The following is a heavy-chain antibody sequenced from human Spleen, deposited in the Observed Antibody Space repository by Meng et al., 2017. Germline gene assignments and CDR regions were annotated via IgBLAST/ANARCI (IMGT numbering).Heavy chain of an antibody. V-gene: IGHV1-2*02. CDR2: INPNSGGT. CDR1: GYTFTGYY. Sequence: ASVKVSCKASGYTFTGYYMHWVRQAPGQGLEWMGWINPNSGGTHYTQNFQGRVTMTRDTSISTAYMELRRVRSDDTAVYYCARSVVITSEINYWGQGTLVTVSS. D-gene: IGHD3-22*01. J-gene: IGHJ4*02. CDR3: ARSVVITSEINY.